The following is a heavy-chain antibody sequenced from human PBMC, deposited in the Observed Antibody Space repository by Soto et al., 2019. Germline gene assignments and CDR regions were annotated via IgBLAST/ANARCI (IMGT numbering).Heavy chain of an antibody. CDR2: IYPGDSDT. CDR3: ARHVLGIAAGANAVY. D-gene: IGHD6-13*01. J-gene: IGHJ4*02. Sequence: GESLKISCKGSGYSFTSYWIAWVRQVPGKGLELMGVIYPGDSDTRYSPSFQGQVTISADKSISTAYLQWSSLKASDTAMYYCARHVLGIAAGANAVYWGQGTLVTVSS. V-gene: IGHV5-51*01. CDR1: GYSFTSYW.